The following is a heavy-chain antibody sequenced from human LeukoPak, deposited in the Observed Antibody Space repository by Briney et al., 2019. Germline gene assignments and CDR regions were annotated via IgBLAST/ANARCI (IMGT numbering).Heavy chain of an antibody. D-gene: IGHD5-18*01. CDR2: IYYSGTT. CDR1: GYSISTGYY. Sequence: SETLSLTCTVSGYSISTGYYWDWIRQPPGKGLEWIGSIYYSGTTHYNPSLESRVTISVDTSKNQFSLKLASVTAADTAIYYCAKGAGGFSYYNWFDPWGQGTLVTVSS. V-gene: IGHV4-38-2*02. J-gene: IGHJ5*02. CDR3: AKGAGGFSYYNWFDP.